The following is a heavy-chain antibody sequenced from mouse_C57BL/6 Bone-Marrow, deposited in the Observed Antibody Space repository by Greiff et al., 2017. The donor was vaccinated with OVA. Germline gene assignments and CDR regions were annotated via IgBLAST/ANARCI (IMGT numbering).Heavy chain of an antibody. CDR2: IDPENGDT. V-gene: IGHV14-4*01. Sequence: EVQVVESGAELVRPGASVKLSCTASGFNIKDDYMHWVKQRPEQGLEWIGWIDPENGDTEYASKFQGKATITADTSSNTAYLQLSSLTSEDTAVYYCTTYYYGSSLYYAMDYWGQGTSVTVSS. D-gene: IGHD1-1*01. J-gene: IGHJ4*01. CDR3: TTYYYGSSLYYAMDY. CDR1: GFNIKDDY.